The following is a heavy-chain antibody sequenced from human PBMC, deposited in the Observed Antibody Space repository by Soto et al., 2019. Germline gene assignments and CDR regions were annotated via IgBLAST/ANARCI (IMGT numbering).Heavy chain of an antibody. D-gene: IGHD1-7*01. CDR2: IIPIFVTA. CDR1: GGTFSSYA. V-gene: IGHV1-69*13. Sequence: SVKVSCKASGGTFSSYAISWVRQAPGQGLEWMGGIIPIFVTANYAQKFQGRVTITADESTSTAYMELSSLRSEDTAVYYCARGPYNWNYYFDYWGQGTLVTVSS. CDR3: ARGPYNWNYYFDY. J-gene: IGHJ4*02.